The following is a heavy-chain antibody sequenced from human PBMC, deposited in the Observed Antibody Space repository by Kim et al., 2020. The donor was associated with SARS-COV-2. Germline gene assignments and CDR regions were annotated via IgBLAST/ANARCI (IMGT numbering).Heavy chain of an antibody. J-gene: IGHJ5*02. D-gene: IGHD3-10*01. Sequence: SSKYYSDAVKGRFTVSRDNSKNTLHLQMSSLRAEDTAVYYCAKAMVPDAWGQGTQVTVSS. CDR3: AKAMVPDA. V-gene: IGHV3-33*06. CDR2: SSK.